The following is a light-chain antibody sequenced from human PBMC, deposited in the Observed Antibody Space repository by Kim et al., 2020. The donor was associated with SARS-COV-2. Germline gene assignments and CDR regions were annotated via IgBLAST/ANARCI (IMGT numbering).Light chain of an antibody. Sequence: DIQMTQSPSTLSAFVGNRVTITCRASQSVDSWLAWYQQKPGKAPKLLIYQASKLASGVPSMFSGSGSGTDFTLTISNLQPDDSAIYYCKQYETYWTFGPGTKVDIK. CDR1: QSVDSW. V-gene: IGKV1-5*03. CDR2: QAS. J-gene: IGKJ1*01. CDR3: KQYETYWT.